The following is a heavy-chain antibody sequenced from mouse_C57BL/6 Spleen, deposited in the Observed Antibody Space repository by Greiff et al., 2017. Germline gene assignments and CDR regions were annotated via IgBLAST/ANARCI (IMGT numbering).Heavy chain of an antibody. V-gene: IGHV1-39*01. J-gene: IGHJ1*03. D-gene: IGHD1-1*01. CDR3: ARPLTKVVANPPYWYFDV. CDR1: GYSFTDYN. Sequence: EVKLVESGPELVKPGASVKISCKASGYSFTDYNMNWVKQSNGKSLEWIGVINPNYGTTSYNQKFKGKATLTVDQSSSTAYMQLNSLTSEDSAVYYCARPLTKVVANPPYWYFDVWGTGTTGTVSS. CDR2: INPNYGTT.